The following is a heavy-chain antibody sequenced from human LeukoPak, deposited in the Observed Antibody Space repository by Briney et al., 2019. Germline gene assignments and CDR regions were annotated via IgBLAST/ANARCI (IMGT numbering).Heavy chain of an antibody. CDR3: ARTRLYYDSSGFYFPF. J-gene: IGHJ4*02. CDR2: INPNTGAT. CDR1: GYTFTSYD. Sequence: ASVKVSCKASGYTFTSYDINWVRQATGQGLEWMGWINPNTGATLYAQNFQGKITMTRDTSISTAYIELSRLRADDTAVYYCARTRLYYDSSGFYFPFWGQGTLVTVSS. V-gene: IGHV1-2*02. D-gene: IGHD3-22*01.